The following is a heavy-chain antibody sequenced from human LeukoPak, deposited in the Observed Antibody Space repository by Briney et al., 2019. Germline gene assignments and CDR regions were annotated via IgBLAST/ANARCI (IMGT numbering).Heavy chain of an antibody. CDR1: GFTFDGYA. CDR2: ISWNSGSI. J-gene: IGHJ4*02. V-gene: IGHV3-9*01. CDR3: AKVICSSTSCPLDY. Sequence: PGRSLRLSCAASGFTFDGYAMHWVRQAPGKGLEWVSGISWNSGSIGYADSVKGRFTISRDNAKNSLYLQMNSLRAEDTALYYCAKVICSSTSCPLDYWGQGTLVTVSS. D-gene: IGHD2-2*01.